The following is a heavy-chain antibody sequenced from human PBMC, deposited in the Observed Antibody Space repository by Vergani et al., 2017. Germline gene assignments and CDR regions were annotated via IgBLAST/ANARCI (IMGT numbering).Heavy chain of an antibody. V-gene: IGHV1-69*01. Sequence: QVQLVQSGAEVKKPGSSVKVSCKASGGTFSSYAISWVRQAPGQGLEWMGGIIPIFSTANYAQKFQGRVTITADESTSTAYMELSSLRSEDTAVYYCARDRAECRRTNCYVKVRIGWRRFDPWGQGTLVTVSS. CDR3: ARDRAECRRTNCYVKVRIGWRRFDP. D-gene: IGHD2-2*01. J-gene: IGHJ5*02. CDR2: IIPIFSTA. CDR1: GGTFSSYA.